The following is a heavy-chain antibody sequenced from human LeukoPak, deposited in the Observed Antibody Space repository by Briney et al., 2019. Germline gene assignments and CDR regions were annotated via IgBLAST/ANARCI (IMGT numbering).Heavy chain of an antibody. CDR3: ARGSEYPGFDY. CDR2: ISSSSSYI. Sequence: TGGSLRLSCAASGFTFSSYSMNWARQVPGKGLEWVSSISSSSSYIYYADSVKGRFTISRDNAENSLYLQMNSLRAEDTAVYYCARGSEYPGFDYWGQGTLVTVSS. J-gene: IGHJ4*02. V-gene: IGHV3-21*01. D-gene: IGHD2/OR15-2a*01. CDR1: GFTFSSYS.